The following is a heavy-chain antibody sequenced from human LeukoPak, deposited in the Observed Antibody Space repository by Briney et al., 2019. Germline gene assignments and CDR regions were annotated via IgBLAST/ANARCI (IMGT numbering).Heavy chain of an antibody. Sequence: GASVTLSFTSSVNTFTAFYMNWVRQVPGQGLEWMGWINPLSGSTKYPHHFQGRVTMTRDTSISTAYMELNSLTSDDTAVYYCAADPQRAYYDSSGEDAFDVWGQGTLVIVSA. D-gene: IGHD3-22*01. J-gene: IGHJ3*01. V-gene: IGHV1-2*07. CDR1: VNTFTAFY. CDR2: INPLSGST. CDR3: AADPQRAYYDSSGEDAFDV.